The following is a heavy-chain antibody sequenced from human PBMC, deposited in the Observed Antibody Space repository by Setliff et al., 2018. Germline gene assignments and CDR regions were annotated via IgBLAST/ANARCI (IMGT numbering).Heavy chain of an antibody. J-gene: IGHJ4*02. CDR1: GFTFKNYG. CDR2: IWYDGNNK. D-gene: IGHD3-9*01. CDR3: VRGEMFSRTGYYYFDY. V-gene: IGHV3-33*01. Sequence: PGGSLRLSCVASGFTFKNYGMHWVRQAPGKGLEWVAVIWYDGNNKDHADSVKSRFTISRDNSKNTLYLQMDSLRVEDTAVYYCVRGEMFSRTGYYYFDYWGRGTLVTVSS.